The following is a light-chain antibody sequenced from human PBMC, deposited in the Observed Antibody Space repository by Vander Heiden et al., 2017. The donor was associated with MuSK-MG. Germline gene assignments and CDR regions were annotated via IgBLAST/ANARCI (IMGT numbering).Light chain of an antibody. Sequence: EVVLTQSPATLSLSPGERATLSCRASQSVSSYVAWYQQKPGQAPRLLIYDASNRETGIPARVSGSGSGTDFTLTISTLEPEDCAGYYCQQRSNGARTFGGGTKVEIK. CDR2: DAS. V-gene: IGKV3-11*01. CDR3: QQRSNGART. CDR1: QSVSSY. J-gene: IGKJ4*01.